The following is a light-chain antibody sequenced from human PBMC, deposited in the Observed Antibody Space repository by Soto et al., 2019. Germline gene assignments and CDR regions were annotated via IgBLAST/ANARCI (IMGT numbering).Light chain of an antibody. CDR3: LLGQNWPLT. J-gene: IGKJ2*01. CDR2: GPS. CDR1: QSINSE. V-gene: IGKV3-15*01. Sequence: EIVMTQSPATLSLSPGERAALSCRASQSINSELAWYQQKPGQPPRLPIYGPSTRATGVPARFPGSECGSAFTLTISGLQSEDFAVYYCLLGQNWPLTLGQGTRLEL.